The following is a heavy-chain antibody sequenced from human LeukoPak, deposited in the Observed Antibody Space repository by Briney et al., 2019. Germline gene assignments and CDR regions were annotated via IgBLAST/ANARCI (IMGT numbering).Heavy chain of an antibody. D-gene: IGHD3-22*01. CDR1: GGSISNYY. CDR3: ARSYYYDTSGYYY. V-gene: IGHV4-4*07. Sequence: ASETLSLTCTVSGGSISNYYWSWIRQPAGKGLEWIGRVHTSGSTNYNPSLKSRVPMSVDTSKNQFSLIPSSVTAADTAVYYCARSYYYDTSGYYYWGQGTLVTVSS. J-gene: IGHJ4*02. CDR2: VHTSGST.